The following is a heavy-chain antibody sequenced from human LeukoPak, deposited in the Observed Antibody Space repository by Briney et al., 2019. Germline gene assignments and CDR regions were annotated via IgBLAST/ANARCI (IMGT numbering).Heavy chain of an antibody. J-gene: IGHJ5*02. CDR1: GYTFTSYA. CDR3: ARDLGGIAVAGTWPYYNWFDP. V-gene: IGHV1-3*01. Sequence: ASVKVSCKASGYTFTSYAMHWVRQAPGQRLEWMGWINAGNGNTKYSQKFQGRVTITRDTSASTAYMELSSLRSEDTAVYYCARDLGGIAVAGTWPYYNWFDPWGQGTLVTVSS. D-gene: IGHD6-19*01. CDR2: INAGNGNT.